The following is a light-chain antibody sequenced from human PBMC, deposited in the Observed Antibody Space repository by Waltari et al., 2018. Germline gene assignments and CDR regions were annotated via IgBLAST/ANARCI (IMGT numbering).Light chain of an antibody. CDR2: KVS. Sequence: DVVMTQSPPSLPVTLGQPASISCKSSQTLVDSDGNTFLNWFQQRPGQSPRRLIYKVSNRDSGVPDRFSGSGSGTDFTLKISRVEADDVGLYYCMQGTFLPWTFGQGTKVEIK. J-gene: IGKJ1*01. CDR3: MQGTFLPWT. V-gene: IGKV2-30*01. CDR1: QTLVDSDGNTF.